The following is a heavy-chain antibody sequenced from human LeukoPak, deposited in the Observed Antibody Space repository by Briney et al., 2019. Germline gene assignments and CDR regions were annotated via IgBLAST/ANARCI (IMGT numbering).Heavy chain of an antibody. Sequence: SQTLSLTCTVSGGSISSGSYYWSWIRQPAGKGLEWIGRIYTSGSTNYNPSLKSRVTISVDTSKNQFSLKLSSVTAADTAVYYCARGRVGATSPLGYWGQGTLVTVSS. CDR3: ARGRVGATSPLGY. CDR1: GGSISSGSYY. D-gene: IGHD1-26*01. J-gene: IGHJ4*02. CDR2: IYTSGST. V-gene: IGHV4-61*02.